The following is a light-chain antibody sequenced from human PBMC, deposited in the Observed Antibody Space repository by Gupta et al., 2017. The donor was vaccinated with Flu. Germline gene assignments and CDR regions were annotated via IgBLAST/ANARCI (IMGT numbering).Light chain of an antibody. CDR1: QSISNY. CDR2: DGS. J-gene: IGKJ4*01. V-gene: IGKV3-11*01. CDR3: QQRIIWPQT. Sequence: DIVLTQSPATLSLSPGETATVSCRSSQSISNYLAWYQHIPGQAPRLLFYDGSTRATGIPARFSGSWSGTDFALTISSLEPEDFAVYYCQQRIIWPQTFGGGTKVEI.